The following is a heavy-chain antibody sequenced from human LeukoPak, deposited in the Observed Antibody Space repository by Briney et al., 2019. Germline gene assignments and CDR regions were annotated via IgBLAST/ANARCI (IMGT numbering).Heavy chain of an antibody. CDR3: ARQYGRPFDY. CDR2: IYPGDSDT. Sequence: GESLKISYTGSGYTFSSSWIGWVRQMPGKGLEWMGIIYPGDSDTRYSPSFQSQVTISADKSINTAYLQWSSLKATDTGIYYCARQYGRPFDYWGQGTLVTVSS. D-gene: IGHD4-17*01. J-gene: IGHJ4*02. V-gene: IGHV5-51*01. CDR1: GYTFSSSW.